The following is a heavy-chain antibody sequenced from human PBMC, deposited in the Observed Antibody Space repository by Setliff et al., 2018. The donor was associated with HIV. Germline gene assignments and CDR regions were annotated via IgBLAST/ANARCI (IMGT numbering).Heavy chain of an antibody. CDR2: INPTGGST. D-gene: IGHD3-22*01. V-gene: IGHV1-46*01. CDR3: ARGPYYYDSSGYSPLDY. CDR1: GGTFSNYG. J-gene: IGHJ4*02. Sequence: ASVKVSCKASGGTFSNYGMHWVRQAPGQGLEWMGVINPTGGSTRNTQKFQGRVAMTTDKSTSTAYMELSSLRSEDTAVYYCARGPYYYDSSGYSPLDYWGQGTLVTVSS.